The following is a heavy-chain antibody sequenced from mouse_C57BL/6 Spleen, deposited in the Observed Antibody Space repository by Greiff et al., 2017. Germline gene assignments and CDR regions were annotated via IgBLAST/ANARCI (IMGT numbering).Heavy chain of an antibody. CDR2: IYPGDGDT. J-gene: IGHJ3*01. CDR3: ARSIDYDYDDSWFAY. D-gene: IGHD2-4*01. V-gene: IGHV1-82*01. Sequence: QVQLQQSGPELVKPGASVKISCKASGYAFSSSWMNWVKQRPGKGLEWIGRIYPGDGDTNYNGKFKGKATLTADKSSSTAYMQLSSLTSEDSAVYFCARSIDYDYDDSWFAYWGQGTLVTVSA. CDR1: GYAFSSSW.